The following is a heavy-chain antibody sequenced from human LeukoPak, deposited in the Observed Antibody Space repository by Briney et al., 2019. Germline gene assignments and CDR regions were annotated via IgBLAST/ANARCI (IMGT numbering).Heavy chain of an antibody. V-gene: IGHV1-18*01. J-gene: IGHJ4*02. CDR2: ISAYSGNT. D-gene: IGHD3-3*01. Sequence: ASVKVSCKASGYTFTNYGISWVRQAPGQGLEWMGWISAYSGNTNYAQNLQGRVTMTTDTSTTTAYMELRSLRSDDTAVYYCARAPDDYDFWSGPFDYWGRGTLVTVSS. CDR1: GYTFTNYG. CDR3: ARAPDDYDFWSGPFDY.